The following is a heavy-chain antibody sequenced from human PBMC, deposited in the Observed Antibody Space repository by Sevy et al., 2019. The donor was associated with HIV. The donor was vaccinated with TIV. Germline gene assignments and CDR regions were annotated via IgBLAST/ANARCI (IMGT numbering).Heavy chain of an antibody. D-gene: IGHD2-15*01. V-gene: IGHV3-23*01. CDR1: GFTFSSYA. CDR2: IGGSGRYT. J-gene: IGHJ6*02. CDR3: AKGFYSGESCPRDYYYYGLDV. Sequence: GGYLRLSCAASGFTFSSYAMTWVRQAPGKGLEWVSSIGGSGRYTYYADSVTGRLTISRDNSKNTLYLQMNSLRAEDTAKYYCAKGFYSGESCPRDYYYYGLDVWGQGTTVTVSS.